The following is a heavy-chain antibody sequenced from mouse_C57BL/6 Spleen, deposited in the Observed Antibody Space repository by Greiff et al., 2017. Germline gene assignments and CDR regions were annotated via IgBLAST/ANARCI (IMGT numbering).Heavy chain of an antibody. CDR2: IDPYSGGT. V-gene: IGHV1-72*01. J-gene: IGHJ3*01. D-gene: IGHD2-3*01. CDR1: GYTFTSYW. Sequence: VQLQQSGAELVKPGASVKLSCKASGYTFTSYWMHWVKQRPGRGLEWIGRIDPYSGGTKYNEKFKSKATLTVDKPSSTAYMQLSSLTSEGSAVYYCARGDGYPWFAYWGQGTLVTVSA. CDR3: ARGDGYPWFAY.